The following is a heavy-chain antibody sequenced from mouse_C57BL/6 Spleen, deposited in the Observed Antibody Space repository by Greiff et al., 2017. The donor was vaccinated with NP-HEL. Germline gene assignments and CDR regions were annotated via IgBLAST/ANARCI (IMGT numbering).Heavy chain of an antibody. V-gene: IGHV1-26*01. Sequence: EVQLQQSGPELVKPGASVKISCKASGYTFTDYYMNWVKQSHGQSLEWIGDINPNNGGTRYNQKFKGKATLTVDKSSSTAYMELRSLTSEDTAVYYCATQQGREGYFDYWGQGTTLTVSS. D-gene: IGHD4-1*02. J-gene: IGHJ2*01. CDR2: INPNNGGT. CDR1: GYTFTDYY. CDR3: ATQQGREGYFDY.